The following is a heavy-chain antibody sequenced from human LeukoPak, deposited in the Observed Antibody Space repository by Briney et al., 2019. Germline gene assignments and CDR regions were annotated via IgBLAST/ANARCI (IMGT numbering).Heavy chain of an antibody. CDR2: ISSSGSTI. CDR1: GFTFSDYY. CDR3: ARDYSGSDYYYMDV. V-gene: IGHV3-11*01. D-gene: IGHD1-26*01. J-gene: IGHJ6*03. Sequence: GGSLRLSCAASGFTFSDYYMSWIRQAPGKGLEWVSYISSSGSTIYYADSVKGRFTISRDNAKNSLYLQMNGLRAEDTAVYYCARDYSGSDYYYMDVWGKGTTVTISS.